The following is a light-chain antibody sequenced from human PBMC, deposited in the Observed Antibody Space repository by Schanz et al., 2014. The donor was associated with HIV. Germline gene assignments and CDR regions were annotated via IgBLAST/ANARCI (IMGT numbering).Light chain of an antibody. V-gene: IGKV1-5*03. CDR1: QSISPW. J-gene: IGKJ5*01. Sequence: IQLTQSPSSLSASVGDRVTITCRASQSISPWLAWYQQKPGKTPKLLINEASNLQSGVPSRFSGSGSGTEFTLTISSLQPEDFASYYCLQHNTYPLSFGQGTRLDIK. CDR3: LQHNTYPLS. CDR2: EAS.